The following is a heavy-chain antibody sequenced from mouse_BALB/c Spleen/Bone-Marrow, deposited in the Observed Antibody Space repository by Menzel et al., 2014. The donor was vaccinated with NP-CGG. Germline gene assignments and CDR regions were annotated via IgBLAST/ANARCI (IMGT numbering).Heavy chain of an antibody. V-gene: IGHV1-47*01. CDR1: GYTFTTYP. CDR2: FHPYNDDT. Sequence: VQLQESGAELVKPGASVKMSCKAFGYTFTTYPIEWMKQNHGKSLEWIGNFHPYNDDTNYSEKFRGKAKLTVERSSGTVYLELSRLTSGDSAVYCCARGGGFAYWGQGTLVTVSA. J-gene: IGHJ3*01. CDR3: ARGGGFAY.